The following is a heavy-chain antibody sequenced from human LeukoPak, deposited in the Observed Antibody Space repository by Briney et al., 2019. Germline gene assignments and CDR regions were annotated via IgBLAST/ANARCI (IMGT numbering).Heavy chain of an antibody. CDR3: ARVHYYDIKYFAY. D-gene: IGHD3-22*01. V-gene: IGHV3-21*01. Sequence: KTGGALRLSCAASGFTFSSYSMNWVRQAPGKGLEWVSSISSGSTYIFYADSLRGRFTVSRDNSKNSLSLQMNSLRAEDTAVYFCARVHYYDIKYFAYSGQGALVTPSS. CDR1: GFTFSSYS. J-gene: IGHJ4*02. CDR2: ISSGSTYI.